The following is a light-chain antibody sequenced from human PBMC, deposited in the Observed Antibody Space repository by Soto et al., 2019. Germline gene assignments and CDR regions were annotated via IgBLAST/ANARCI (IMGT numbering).Light chain of an antibody. CDR1: SSDVGRYHY. J-gene: IGLJ3*02. CDR2: EVT. Sequence: QSVLTQPASVSGSPGQSITISCTGTSSDVGRYHYVSWYQHHPGKAPKLILYEVTNRPSGVSNRFSGSKSGNTASLTISGLQAEDEADYHCSSYTTSNTWVFGGGTKLTV. V-gene: IGLV2-14*01. CDR3: SSYTTSNTWV.